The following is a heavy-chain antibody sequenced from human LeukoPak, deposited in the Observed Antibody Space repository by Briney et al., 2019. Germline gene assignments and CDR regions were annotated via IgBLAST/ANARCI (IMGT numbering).Heavy chain of an antibody. D-gene: IGHD6-13*01. CDR1: GFTFSSYG. CDR2: IWYDGSSK. CDR3: AREFVNIAAAVH. V-gene: IGHV3-33*01. J-gene: IGHJ4*02. Sequence: GRSLRLSCAASGFTFSSYGMHWVRQAPGKGLEWVAVIWYDGSSKYYADSVKGRFTISRDNSKNTLYLQMNSLRAEDTAVYYCAREFVNIAAAVHWGQGTLVTVSS.